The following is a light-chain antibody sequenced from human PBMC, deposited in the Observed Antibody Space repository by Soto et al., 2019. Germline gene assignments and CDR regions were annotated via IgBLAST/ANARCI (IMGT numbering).Light chain of an antibody. J-gene: IGKJ4*01. CDR2: KAS. CDR3: QQYNAYPLS. Sequence: DIQMTQSPTTLSASVGDRVTITCRASQSLITWLAWYQQKPGKAPKLLIHKASSLGSGVPSRFSDSGSGTEFTLTISSLQPDYFATYYCQQYNAYPLSFGGGTEVEIK. CDR1: QSLITW. V-gene: IGKV1-5*03.